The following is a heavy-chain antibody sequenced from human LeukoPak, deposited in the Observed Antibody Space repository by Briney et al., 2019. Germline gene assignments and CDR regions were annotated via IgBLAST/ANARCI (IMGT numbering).Heavy chain of an antibody. D-gene: IGHD5-12*01. J-gene: IGHJ4*02. CDR1: GYTFTSYG. CDR2: ISAYNGNT. V-gene: IGHV1-18*01. Sequence: ASVKVSCKASGYTFTSYGISWVRQAPGQGLEWMGWISAYNGNTNYAQKLQGRVTMTTDTSPSTAYMELRSLRSDDTAVYYCARGLRGYSGYDYSFDYWGQGTLVTVSS. CDR3: ARGLRGYSGYDYSFDY.